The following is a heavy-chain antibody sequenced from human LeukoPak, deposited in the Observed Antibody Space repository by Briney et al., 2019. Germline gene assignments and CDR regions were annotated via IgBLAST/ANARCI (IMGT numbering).Heavy chain of an antibody. CDR2: IYYTGST. J-gene: IGHJ5*01. Sequence: PSETLSLTCTVSGGSMNNYYWSWIRRAPGKGLEWIGYIYYTGSTTYNPSLKSRVTISVDTSKNQFSLKLSSVTAADTAVYYCAKYSSTSGAFDPWVQGTLVTVSS. D-gene: IGHD6-6*01. V-gene: IGHV4-59*01. CDR3: AKYSSTSGAFDP. CDR1: GGSMNNYY.